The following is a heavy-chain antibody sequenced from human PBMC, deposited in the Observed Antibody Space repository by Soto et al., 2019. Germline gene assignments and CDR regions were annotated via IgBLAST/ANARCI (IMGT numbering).Heavy chain of an antibody. CDR3: AALTATYWNFSI. J-gene: IGHJ2*01. V-gene: IGHV4-31*03. D-gene: IGHD2-21*02. CDR2: IHYSGTT. Sequence: QVQLQESGPGLVQPSQTLSLTCTVSGDSITAGGHYWAWIRQHPEKGLEWLGYIHYSGTTDYNPSLKRRLTVSVDTSKNQFSLSLSSVTAADTAIYYCAALTATYWNFSIWGRGTLVTVSS. CDR1: GDSITAGGHY.